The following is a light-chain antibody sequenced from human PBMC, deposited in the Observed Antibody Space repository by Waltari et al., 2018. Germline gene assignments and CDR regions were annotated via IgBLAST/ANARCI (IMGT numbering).Light chain of an antibody. Sequence: QLVLTQSPSASASLGASVKLTCTLSSGHSTYAIAWHQQQPEKVPRSLMKLNTDGSHNEGDGIPDRFAGASSGAERYLTISSLQAEDEADYYCQTWDTDSYVIVGGGTKLTVL. V-gene: IGLV4-69*01. J-gene: IGLJ2*01. CDR2: LNTDGSH. CDR1: SGHSTYA. CDR3: QTWDTDSYVI.